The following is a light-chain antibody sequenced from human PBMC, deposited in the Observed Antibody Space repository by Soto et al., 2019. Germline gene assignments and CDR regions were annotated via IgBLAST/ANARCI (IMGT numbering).Light chain of an antibody. CDR1: QSISSW. CDR3: QQYNSYST. Sequence: DIQMTQSPSTLSASVGDRDTITCRASQSISSWLAWYQQKPGKAPKLLIYDASSLESGVPSRFSGSGSGTEFTLTLSSLHPDAFATYYCQQYNSYSTLGQGTKVDIK. CDR2: DAS. J-gene: IGKJ1*01. V-gene: IGKV1-5*01.